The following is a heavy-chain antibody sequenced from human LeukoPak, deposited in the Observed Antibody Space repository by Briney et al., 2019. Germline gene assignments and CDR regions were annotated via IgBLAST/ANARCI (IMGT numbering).Heavy chain of an antibody. D-gene: IGHD3-10*01. CDR2: ISSSGTK. V-gene: IGHV3-48*01. J-gene: IGHJ4*02. CDR1: GFTVNSCN. Sequence: GGSLRLSCSASGFTVNSCNMNWVRQAPGKGLEWVSCISSSGTKYYAHSVKGRFTISRDNPKNTLSLQMNSLRAEDTGVYSCAKRLAYTSGGLDYFDYWGQGTLVTVPS. CDR3: AKRLAYTSGGLDYFDY.